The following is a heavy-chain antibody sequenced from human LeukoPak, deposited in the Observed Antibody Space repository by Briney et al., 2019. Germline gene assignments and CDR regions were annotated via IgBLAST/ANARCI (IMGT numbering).Heavy chain of an antibody. CDR3: ARNSSDWYGYMDV. Sequence: ASVKVSCKASGYTFTSYGISWVRQAPGQGLEWMGWISTYNGYAKYAQKLQGRVTMTTETSTSTAYMELRSLRSDDTAVYYCARNSSDWYGYMDVWGKGTTVTVSS. CDR1: GYTFTSYG. CDR2: ISTYNGYA. D-gene: IGHD6-19*01. V-gene: IGHV1-18*01. J-gene: IGHJ6*04.